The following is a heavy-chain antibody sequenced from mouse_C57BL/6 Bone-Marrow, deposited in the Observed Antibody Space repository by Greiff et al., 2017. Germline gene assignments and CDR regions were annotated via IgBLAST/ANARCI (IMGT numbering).Heavy chain of an antibody. CDR1: GYTFTTYP. D-gene: IGHD1-1*01. Sequence: MQLQQSGAELVKPGASVKMSCKASGYTFTTYPIEWMKQNHGKSLEWIGNFHPYNDDTKYNEKFKGKATLTVEKSSSTVYLELSRLTSDDSAVYYCARGHYGSSGLFAYWGQGTLVTVSA. V-gene: IGHV1-47*01. CDR2: FHPYNDDT. J-gene: IGHJ3*01. CDR3: ARGHYGSSGLFAY.